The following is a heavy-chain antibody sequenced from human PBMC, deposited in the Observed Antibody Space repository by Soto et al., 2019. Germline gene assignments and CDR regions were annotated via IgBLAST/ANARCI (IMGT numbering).Heavy chain of an antibody. V-gene: IGHV4-4*02. CDR1: GVSLTTNNW. CDR2: IYQTGNT. CDR3: GRGGYCSGGSCSGWFDS. Sequence: QVQLQESGPGLVKPSETLSLTCAVSGVSLTTNNWWTWVRQAPGKGLEWVGEIYQTGNTNYNPSLNSRVTASLDKSKNQFFLKLTSVTAADTAIYFCGRGGYCSGGSCSGWFDSWGQGTLVTVSS. J-gene: IGHJ5*01. D-gene: IGHD2-15*01.